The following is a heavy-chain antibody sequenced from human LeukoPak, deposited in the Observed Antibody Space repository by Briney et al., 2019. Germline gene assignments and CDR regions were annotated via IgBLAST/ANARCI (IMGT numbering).Heavy chain of an antibody. CDR2: INHSGYT. J-gene: IGHJ4*02. CDR1: GVPFSNYY. Sequence: SETLSLTCAVSGVPFSNYYWSWVRQSPEKGLEWIGEINHSGYTNYNPFLKSRVTISIDTSKNQFSLMLTSVTAADSGVYFCTRAVAGHPDWGQGTLVTVSS. CDR3: TRAVAGHPD. D-gene: IGHD6-19*01. V-gene: IGHV4-34*01.